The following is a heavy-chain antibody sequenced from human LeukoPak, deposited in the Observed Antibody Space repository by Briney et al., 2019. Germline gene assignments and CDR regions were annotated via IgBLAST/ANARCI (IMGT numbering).Heavy chain of an antibody. CDR2: ISGSGGNT. J-gene: IGHJ4*02. CDR3: ARNDRFQTVVTSLDY. D-gene: IGHD4-23*01. Sequence: PGGSLRLSCAASGFTFSSYGMNWVRQAPGKGLEWVSVISGSGGNTYYADSVKGRFTISRDNSKSTLYLQMSSLRAEDTAVYYCARNDRFQTVVTSLDYWGQGTLVTVSS. CDR1: GFTFSSYG. V-gene: IGHV3-23*01.